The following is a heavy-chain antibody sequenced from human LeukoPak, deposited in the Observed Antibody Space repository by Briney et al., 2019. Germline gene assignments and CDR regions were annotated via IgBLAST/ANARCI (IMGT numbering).Heavy chain of an antibody. CDR2: ISWNSGSI. D-gene: IGHD3-22*01. CDR1: GFTFSSYA. V-gene: IGHV3-9*01. J-gene: IGHJ6*02. CDR3: AKDLNYYDSSGYYPYYYGMDV. Sequence: PGGSLRLSCAASGFTFSSYAMHWVRQAPGKGLEWVSGISWNSGSIGYADSVKGRFTISRDNAKNSLYLQMNSLRAEDTALYYCAKDLNYYDSSGYYPYYYGMDVWGQGTTVTVSS.